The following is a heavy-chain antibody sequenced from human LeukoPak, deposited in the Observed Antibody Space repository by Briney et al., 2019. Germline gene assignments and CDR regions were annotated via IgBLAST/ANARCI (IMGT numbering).Heavy chain of an antibody. CDR3: ARWRWAQSEFEY. V-gene: IGHV3-23*01. J-gene: IGHJ4*02. Sequence: GGSLRLSCVASGFTFSNYGMSWVRQAPGKGLEWVSVISESGDRTYYADVVKGRFTVSRDIAQNTVSLQMSSLRVEDTAVYYCARWRWAQSEFEYWGRGTLVTVSS. CDR1: GFTFSNYG. D-gene: IGHD5-24*01. CDR2: ISESGDRT.